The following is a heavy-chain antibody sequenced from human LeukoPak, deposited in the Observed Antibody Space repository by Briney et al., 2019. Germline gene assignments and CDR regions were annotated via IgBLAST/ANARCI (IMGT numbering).Heavy chain of an antibody. CDR3: ARGGAAGTFDY. CDR1: GFTFSSYA. V-gene: IGHV3-23*01. J-gene: IGHJ4*02. D-gene: IGHD6-13*01. CDR2: ISGSGGST. Sequence: PGGSLRLSCAASGFTFSSYAMSWVRQAPGKGLEWVSAISGSGGSTYYADSVKGRFTISRDNAKNSLYLQMNSLRAEDTAVYYCARGGAAGTFDYWGQGTLVTVSS.